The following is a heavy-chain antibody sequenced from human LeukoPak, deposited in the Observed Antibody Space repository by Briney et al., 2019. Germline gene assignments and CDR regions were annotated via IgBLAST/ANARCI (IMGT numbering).Heavy chain of an antibody. J-gene: IGHJ4*02. Sequence: GGAPKISCKASGYVFTSYWIGCVGHMPRKGLEWMGFIYRGDSDTRYTPSFQGHVTISADKSISPAYLKWTSVKASDTDMYYCARPVVRGGTYYFDSWGQGTLVTVSS. CDR3: ARPVVRGGTYYFDS. CDR2: IYRGDSDT. D-gene: IGHD3-16*01. V-gene: IGHV5-51*01. CDR1: GYVFTSYW.